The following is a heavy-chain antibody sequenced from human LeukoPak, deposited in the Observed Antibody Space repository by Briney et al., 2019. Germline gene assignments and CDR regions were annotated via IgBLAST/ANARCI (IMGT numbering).Heavy chain of an antibody. V-gene: IGHV3-23*01. CDR1: GFTFSSYA. J-gene: IGHJ3*02. D-gene: IGHD1-7*01. Sequence: GGSLRLSCAASGFTFSSYAMSWVRQAPGKGLEWVSAISGSGGSTYYADSVKGRFTISRDNSKNSLYLQMNSLRAEDTAVYYCAGRDNWNYLSAFDIWGQGTMVTVSS. CDR3: AGRDNWNYLSAFDI. CDR2: ISGSGGST.